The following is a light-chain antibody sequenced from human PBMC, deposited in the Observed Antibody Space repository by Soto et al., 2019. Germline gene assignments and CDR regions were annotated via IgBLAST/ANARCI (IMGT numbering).Light chain of an antibody. CDR3: QQYAGPPTT. V-gene: IGKV3-20*01. J-gene: IGKJ5*01. CDR2: GAS. CDR1: QTVSNNY. Sequence: EIVMTHSPATLSVSPWDRATLSCSASQTVSNNYLAWCQQKPGQAPRVIMYGASRRATGIPDRFSGGGSGTDFTLTISRLEPEDFAVYFCQQYAGPPTTFGQGTRLEIK.